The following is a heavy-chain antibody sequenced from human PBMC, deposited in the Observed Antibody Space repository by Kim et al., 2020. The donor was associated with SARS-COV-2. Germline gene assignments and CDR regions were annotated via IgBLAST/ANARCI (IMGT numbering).Heavy chain of an antibody. CDR2: ISVYNDNT. D-gene: IGHD3-22*01. CDR1: GYTFSSYG. J-gene: IGHJ4*02. CDR3: ARDHYYYDSSGYRSYYFDY. Sequence: ASVKVSCKASGYTFSSYGISWVRQAPGQGLEWMGWISVYNDNTNYAQKLQGRVTMTTDTSTSTAYMELRSLRSDDTAVYYCARDHYYYDSSGYRSYYFDYWGQGTLVTVSS. V-gene: IGHV1-18*01.